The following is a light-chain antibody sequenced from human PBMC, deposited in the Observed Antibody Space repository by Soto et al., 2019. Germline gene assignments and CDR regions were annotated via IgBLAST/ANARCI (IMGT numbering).Light chain of an antibody. CDR3: QQYYTYWHM. J-gene: IGKJ1*01. Sequence: DIQMTQSPSSLSASVGDRVTITCRASQSISSYLNWYQQKPGKAPKLLIYAASSLQSGVPSRFSGSGSGTDFTLTISSLQPDDFATYYCQQYYTYWHMFGQGTKVDIK. CDR1: QSISSY. CDR2: AAS. V-gene: IGKV1-39*01.